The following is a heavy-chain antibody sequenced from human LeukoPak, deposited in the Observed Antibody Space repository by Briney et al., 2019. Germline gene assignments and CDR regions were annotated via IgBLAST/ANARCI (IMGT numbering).Heavy chain of an antibody. CDR2: INCDGSST. J-gene: IGHJ4*02. CDR1: GFTFSSHW. Sequence: HPGGSLRLSCAATGFTFSSHWMHWVRHAPGKGVVWVSRINCDGSSTTYADSVKGRFTISRDNSKNTLFLQMNDVRPEDTAVYHCAKDNDGAAAGSFDYWGQGTLVTVSS. CDR3: AKDNDGAAAGSFDY. D-gene: IGHD6-13*01. V-gene: IGHV3-74*01.